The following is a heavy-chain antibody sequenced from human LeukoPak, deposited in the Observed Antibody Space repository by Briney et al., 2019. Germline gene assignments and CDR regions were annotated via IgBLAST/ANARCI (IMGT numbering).Heavy chain of an antibody. CDR2: TYQRSKWYN. J-gene: IGHJ4*02. D-gene: IGHD6-19*01. V-gene: IGHV6-1*01. CDR3: ARSPSPYSSGWYFDY. Sequence: SQTLSLTCAISGDSVSINSAAWNWIRQSPSRGLEWLGRTYQRSKWYNDYAVSVKSRITINPDISKNQFSLQLNSVTPEDTVVYYCARSPSPYSSGWYFDYWGQGTLVTVSS. CDR1: GDSVSINSAA.